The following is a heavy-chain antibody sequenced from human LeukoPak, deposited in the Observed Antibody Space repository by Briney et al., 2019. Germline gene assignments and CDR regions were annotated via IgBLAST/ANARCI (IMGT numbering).Heavy chain of an antibody. CDR3: AGSDYYGSGRGSFDV. D-gene: IGHD3-10*01. CDR1: GGSISSGDYY. J-gene: IGHJ6*02. CDR2: IYYSGST. Sequence: SETLSLTCTVSGGSISSGDYYWSWIRQPPGKGLEWIGYIYYSGSTYYNPSLKSRVTISVDTSMNQFSLKLSSVTAADTAVYYCAGSDYYGSGRGSFDVWGQGATVSVSS. V-gene: IGHV4-30-4*01.